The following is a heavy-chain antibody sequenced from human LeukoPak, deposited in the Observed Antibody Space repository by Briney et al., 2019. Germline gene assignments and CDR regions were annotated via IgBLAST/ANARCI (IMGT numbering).Heavy chain of an antibody. J-gene: IGHJ4*02. V-gene: IGHV4-34*01. D-gene: IGHD1-1*01. CDR2: INHSGST. Sequence: PSETLSLTCAVYGGSFSGYYWSWIRQPPGKGLEWIGEINHSGSTNYNPSLKSRVTISVDTSKNQFSLKLSSVTAADTAVYYCARVVQLERSFDYWGQGTLVTVSS. CDR1: GGSFSGYY. CDR3: ARVVQLERSFDY.